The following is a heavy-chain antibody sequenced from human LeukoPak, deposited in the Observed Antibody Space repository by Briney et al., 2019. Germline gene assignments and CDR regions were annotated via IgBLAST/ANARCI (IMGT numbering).Heavy chain of an antibody. CDR3: ATGSYSSGWYGLG. Sequence: SVKVSCKASGGTFSSYAISWVRQAPGQGLEWMGRIIPIFGTANYAQKFQGRVTITTDESTSTAYMELSSLRSEDTAVYYCATGSYSSGWYGLGRGQGTLVTVSS. V-gene: IGHV1-69*05. J-gene: IGHJ4*02. D-gene: IGHD6-19*01. CDR1: GGTFSSYA. CDR2: IIPIFGTA.